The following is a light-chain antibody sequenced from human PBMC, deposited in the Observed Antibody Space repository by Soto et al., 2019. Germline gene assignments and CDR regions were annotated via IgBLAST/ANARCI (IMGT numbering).Light chain of an antibody. CDR2: DVT. J-gene: IGLJ3*02. CDR3: SSHTSSSTRV. Sequence: QSALTQPAYVSGSPGQSITISCTGTSSDVGGYNYVSWYQQHPGKAPKLMIYDVTDRPSGVSMRFSGSKSGNTASLTISGLQAEDEADYYCSSHTSSSTRVFGGGTKLTVL. V-gene: IGLV2-14*01. CDR1: SSDVGGYNY.